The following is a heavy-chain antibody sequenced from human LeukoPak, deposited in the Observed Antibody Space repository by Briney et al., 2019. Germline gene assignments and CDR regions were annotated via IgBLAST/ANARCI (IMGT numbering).Heavy chain of an antibody. CDR2: IYNSGST. V-gene: IGHV4-38-2*02. D-gene: IGHD1-26*01. CDR1: GYSISSGYY. CDR3: ARVSGTYFLDF. Sequence: SETLSLTCTVSGYSISSGYYWGWIRQPPGKGLEWIGSIYNSGSTYYNPSLKSRVTISVDTSKNQFSLKLSSVTAADTAVYYCARVSGTYFLDFWGQGTLVTVSS. J-gene: IGHJ4*02.